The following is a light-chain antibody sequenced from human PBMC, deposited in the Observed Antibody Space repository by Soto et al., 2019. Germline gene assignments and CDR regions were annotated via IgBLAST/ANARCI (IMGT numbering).Light chain of an antibody. Sequence: IEVTQSPSSLAASLGDRVTITCRASQTIGTYVNWYRHKPGRTPELLIHGASRLQSGVPARFSGSGSGTDFTLSINSLQPEDFATYYCQQAYSFPITFGQGTRLEI. CDR2: GAS. J-gene: IGKJ5*01. V-gene: IGKV1-39*01. CDR3: QQAYSFPIT. CDR1: QTIGTY.